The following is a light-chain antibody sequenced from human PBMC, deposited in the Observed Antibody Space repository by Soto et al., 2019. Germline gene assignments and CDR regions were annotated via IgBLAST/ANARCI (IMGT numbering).Light chain of an antibody. V-gene: IGKV1-39*01. Sequence: DIQMTQSPSSLSASVGDRVTITCRASQSISSYLNWYQQKPGKAPKLLIYAASSLQSWVPSRFRGSGSGTDFTLTIISLQPEDFATYYCQQSYSTPLTFGGGTKVEIK. CDR3: QQSYSTPLT. CDR1: QSISSY. CDR2: AAS. J-gene: IGKJ4*01.